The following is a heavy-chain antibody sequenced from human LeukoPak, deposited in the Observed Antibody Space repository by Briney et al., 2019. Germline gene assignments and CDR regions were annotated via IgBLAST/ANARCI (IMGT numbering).Heavy chain of an antibody. CDR2: ISWNSGSI. CDR3: AEQTGLVYFDY. V-gene: IGHV3-9*01. CDR1: GFTFDDYA. Sequence: HPGRSLRLSCAASGFTFDDYAMHWVRQAPGKGLEWVSGISWNSGSIGYADSVKGRFTISRDNAKNSLYLQMNSLRAEDTALYYCAEQTGLVYFDYWGQGTLVTVSS. D-gene: IGHD3-10*01. J-gene: IGHJ4*02.